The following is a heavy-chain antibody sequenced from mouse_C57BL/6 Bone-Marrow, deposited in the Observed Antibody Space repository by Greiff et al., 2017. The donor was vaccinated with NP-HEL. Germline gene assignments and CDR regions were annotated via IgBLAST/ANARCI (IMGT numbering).Heavy chain of an antibody. CDR2: IYPGNSAT. J-gene: IGHJ1*03. D-gene: IGHD1-1*01. CDR1: GYTFTSYW. CDR3: ASYGSSYWYFDV. V-gene: IGHV1-5*01. Sequence: VQLQQSGTVLARPGASVKLSCKTSGYTFTSYWMHWVKQRPGQGLEWIGAIYPGNSATSYNQKFKGKATLTAVTSAGTDYMKLNSLTNEDSAVYYCASYGSSYWYFDVRVTGTTVTVSS.